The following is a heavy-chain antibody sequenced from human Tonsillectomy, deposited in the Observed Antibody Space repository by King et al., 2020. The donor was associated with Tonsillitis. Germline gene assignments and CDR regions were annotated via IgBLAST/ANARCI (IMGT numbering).Heavy chain of an antibody. CDR3: SKGVSVSSGWCLDV. Sequence: VQLVESGGGVVQPGRSLRLSCVASGFTFSRFGMFWVRQAPGEGLEWVAVISYDGSSKYYADSVKGGITISRDNSKNTLYLQMNSLRVDDTALYYCSKGVSVSSGWCLDVWGQGTTVTVSS. V-gene: IGHV3-30*18. CDR1: GFTFSRFG. CDR2: ISYDGSSK. D-gene: IGHD6-19*01. J-gene: IGHJ6*02.